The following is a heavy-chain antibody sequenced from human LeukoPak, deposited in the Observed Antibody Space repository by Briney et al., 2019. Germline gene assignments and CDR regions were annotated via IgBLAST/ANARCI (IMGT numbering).Heavy chain of an antibody. D-gene: IGHD6-19*01. Sequence: PSETLSLTCTVSGGSISGYYWGWIRQPPGKGLEWIGSIYYSGSTYYNASLKSRGTISVDTSKNQFSLKLNSVTAADTAVYFCARQVVAVAGTGYFDYWGQGTLVTVSS. CDR3: ARQVVAVAGTGYFDY. CDR2: IYYSGST. CDR1: GGSISGYY. J-gene: IGHJ4*02. V-gene: IGHV4-39*01.